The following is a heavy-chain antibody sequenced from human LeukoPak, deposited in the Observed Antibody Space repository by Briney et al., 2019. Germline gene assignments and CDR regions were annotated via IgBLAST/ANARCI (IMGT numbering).Heavy chain of an antibody. V-gene: IGHV3-23*01. CDR3: AKRRYSSGWYLGY. D-gene: IGHD6-19*01. J-gene: IGHJ4*02. CDR1: GFTFSSYG. Sequence: GGSLRLSCAASGFTFSSYGMSWVRQAPGKGLEWVSAISGSGGSTYYADSVKGRFTISRDNSKNTLYPQMNSLRAEDTAVYYCAKRRYSSGWYLGYWGQGTLVTVSS. CDR2: ISGSGGST.